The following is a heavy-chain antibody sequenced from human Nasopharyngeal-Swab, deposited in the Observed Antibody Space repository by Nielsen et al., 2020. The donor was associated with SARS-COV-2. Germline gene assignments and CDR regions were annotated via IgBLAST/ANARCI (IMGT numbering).Heavy chain of an antibody. CDR1: GFTVSSKY. Sequence: GESLKISCAASGFTVSSKYMSWVRQAPGKGLEWGSVIYSGGSTYYADSVKGRFTISRDNSKNTLYLQMNSLRAEDTAVYYCARDQGDSSGWYWESGLWWYFDLWGRGTLVTVSS. CDR2: IYSGGST. D-gene: IGHD6-19*01. V-gene: IGHV3-53*01. CDR3: ARDQGDSSGWYWESGLWWYFDL. J-gene: IGHJ2*01.